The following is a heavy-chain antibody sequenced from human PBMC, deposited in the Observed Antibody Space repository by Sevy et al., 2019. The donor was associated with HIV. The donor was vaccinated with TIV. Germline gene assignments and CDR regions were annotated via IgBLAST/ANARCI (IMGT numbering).Heavy chain of an antibody. V-gene: IGHV1-2*02. CDR3: SRSVYGSGTYLNDY. Sequence: ASVKVSCKASGYLFSGYYVHWVRQAPGQGLEWMGWINPKDGGTNYAQKFQGRVTMTTDTSIRTAYLELNRLTSDDTAMFYCSRSVYGSGTYLNDYWGQGTLITVSS. CDR1: GYLFSGYY. D-gene: IGHD3-10*01. CDR2: INPKDGGT. J-gene: IGHJ4*02.